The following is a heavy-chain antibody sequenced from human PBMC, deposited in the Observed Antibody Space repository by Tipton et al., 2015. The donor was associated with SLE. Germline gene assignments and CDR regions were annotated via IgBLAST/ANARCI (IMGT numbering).Heavy chain of an antibody. J-gene: IGHJ4*02. D-gene: IGHD1-20*01. CDR1: GYSISSGYY. V-gene: IGHV4-38-2*02. CDR2: IYHSGST. Sequence: TLSLTCAVSGYSISSGYYWGWIRQPPGKGLEWIGSIYHSGSTYYNPSLKSRVTISVDTSKNQFSLKLSSVTAADTAVYYCARDRITGTTNYFDDWGQGTLVTVSS. CDR3: ARDRITGTTNYFDD.